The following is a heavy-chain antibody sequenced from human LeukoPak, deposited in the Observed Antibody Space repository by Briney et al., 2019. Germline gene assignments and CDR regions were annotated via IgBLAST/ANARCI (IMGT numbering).Heavy chain of an antibody. CDR2: IIPIFGTA. Sequence: ASVKVSCKASGGTFSSYAISWVRQAPGQGVEGMGGIIPIFGTANYAQKFQGRVTITADESTSTAYMELSSLRSEDTAVYYCARSPAVAGTSTFQHWGQGTLVTVSS. J-gene: IGHJ1*01. CDR3: ARSPAVAGTSTFQH. V-gene: IGHV1-69*13. D-gene: IGHD6-19*01. CDR1: GGTFSSYA.